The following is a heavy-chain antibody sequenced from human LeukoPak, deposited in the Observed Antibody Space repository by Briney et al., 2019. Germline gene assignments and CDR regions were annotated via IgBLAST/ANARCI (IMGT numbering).Heavy chain of an antibody. D-gene: IGHD3-9*01. CDR2: IYSGGST. CDR1: GFTVSSNY. CDR3: ARSRYARNYDILTGYYAYYYYMDV. Sequence: GGSLRLSCAASGFTVSSNYMSWVRQAPGKGLGWVSVIYSGGSTYYADSVKGRFTISRDNSKNTLYLQMNSLRAEDTAVYYCARSRYARNYDILTGYYAYYYYMDVWGKGTTVTVSS. J-gene: IGHJ6*03. V-gene: IGHV3-53*01.